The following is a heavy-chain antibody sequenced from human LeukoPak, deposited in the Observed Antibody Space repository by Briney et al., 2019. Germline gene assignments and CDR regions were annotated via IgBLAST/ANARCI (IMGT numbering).Heavy chain of an antibody. Sequence: PSETLSLTCTVSGGSISSGGHYWNWIRQHPGRGLEWIVYIYYSGTTYYNPSLKSRVTISLDTSKNQFSLKLSSVAAADTAVYYCARAHQSGYDNCLDPWGQGTLVTVSS. D-gene: IGHD3-3*01. J-gene: IGHJ5*02. V-gene: IGHV4-31*03. CDR1: GGSISSGGHY. CDR2: IYYSGTT. CDR3: ARAHQSGYDNCLDP.